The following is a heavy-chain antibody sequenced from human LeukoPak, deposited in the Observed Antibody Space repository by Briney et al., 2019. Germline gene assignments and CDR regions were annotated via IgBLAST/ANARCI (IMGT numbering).Heavy chain of an antibody. J-gene: IGHJ3*02. D-gene: IGHD3-16*01. CDR1: GGSISSYY. CDR3: ARVGDGTFDI. V-gene: IGHV4-59*01. Sequence: PSETLCLTCTVSGGSISSYYWSWIRQPPGKGLEWIGYIYYSGNTNSNPSLKGRITMSIDTSKNHFSLRLSSVTAADTAVYYCARVGDGTFDIWGRGTMVIVSS. CDR2: IYYSGNT.